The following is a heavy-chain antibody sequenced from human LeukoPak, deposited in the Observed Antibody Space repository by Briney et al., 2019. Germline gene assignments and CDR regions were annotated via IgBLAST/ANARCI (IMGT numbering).Heavy chain of an antibody. D-gene: IGHD3-10*01. Sequence: ASVKVSCKASGYTFTSYDINWVRQATGQGLEWMGWMNPNSGNTGYAQKFQGRVTMTRNTSISTAYMELSSLRSEDTAVYYCARVSMVRGPDCRLGYWGQXTLVTVSS. CDR1: GYTFTSYD. V-gene: IGHV1-8*01. CDR2: MNPNSGNT. CDR3: ARVSMVRGPDCRLGY. J-gene: IGHJ4*02.